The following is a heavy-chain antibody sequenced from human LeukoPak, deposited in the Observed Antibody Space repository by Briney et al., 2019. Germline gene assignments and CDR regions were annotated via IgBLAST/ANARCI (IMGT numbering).Heavy chain of an antibody. D-gene: IGHD2-15*01. CDR1: GFTLSSYA. CDR2: ISGSGGST. V-gene: IGHV3-23*01. Sequence: GGSLRLSCAASGFTLSSYAMSWVRQAPGKGLEWVSAISGSGGSTYYADSVKGRFTISRDNSKNTLYLQMNSLRAEDTAVYYCARGRDYCCYPFYFDYWGQGTLVTVSS. J-gene: IGHJ4*02. CDR3: ARGRDYCCYPFYFDY.